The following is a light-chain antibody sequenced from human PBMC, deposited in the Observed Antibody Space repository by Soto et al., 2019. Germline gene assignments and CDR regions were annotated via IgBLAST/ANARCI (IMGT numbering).Light chain of an antibody. CDR3: AAWDDRLNGVV. V-gene: IGLV1-44*01. J-gene: IGLJ2*01. CDR1: SSNVASNY. Sequence: QSALTQPPSASGTPGQRVTISCSGSSSNVASNYVNWYQQVPGTAPKLLIYDNSQRPSGIPDRFSGSKSGTSASLAISGLQSDDEADYYCAAWDDRLNGVVFGGGTKVTVL. CDR2: DNS.